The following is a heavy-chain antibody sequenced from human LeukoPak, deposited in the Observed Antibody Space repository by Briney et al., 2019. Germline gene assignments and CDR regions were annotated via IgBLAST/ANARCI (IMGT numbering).Heavy chain of an antibody. V-gene: IGHV3-30*02. J-gene: IGHJ4*02. D-gene: IGHD3-10*01. CDR2: IRYDGSNK. Sequence: PGGSLRLSCAASGFTFSSYGMHWVRQAPGKGLEWVAFIRYDGSNKYYADSVKGRFTISRDNSKNTLYLQMNSLRAEDTAVYYCAKEDPDLWFGELLFDYWGQGTLVTVSS. CDR3: AKEDPDLWFGELLFDY. CDR1: GFTFSSYG.